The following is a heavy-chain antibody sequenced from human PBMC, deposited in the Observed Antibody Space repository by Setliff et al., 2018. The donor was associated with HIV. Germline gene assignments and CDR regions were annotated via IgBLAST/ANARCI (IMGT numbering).Heavy chain of an antibody. CDR3: AKDPTHDSYGDYYWYFDL. D-gene: IGHD4-17*01. J-gene: IGHJ2*01. Sequence: AGGSLRLSCAASGFIFSSYEMNWVRQAPGKGLEWVSSISSSSRSKYYADSVKGRFTISRDNAKNSLYLQMNSLRAEDTALYYCAKDPTHDSYGDYYWYFDLWGRGTLVTVSS. CDR2: ISSSSRSK. V-gene: IGHV3-21*04. CDR1: GFIFSSYE.